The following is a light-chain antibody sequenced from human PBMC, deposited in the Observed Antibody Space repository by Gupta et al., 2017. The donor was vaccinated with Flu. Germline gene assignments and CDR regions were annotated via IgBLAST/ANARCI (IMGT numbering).Light chain of an antibody. CDR3: QAWDSSTV. V-gene: IGLV3-1*01. J-gene: IGLJ2*01. Sequence: SYEPTQPLSVSVSPGQTASITCSGDKWGDKYACWYQQKPGQSPVLVIYQDRKRPSGIPERFSGYNSGNTATLTISGTQAMDEADYYCQAWDSSTVLGGGTKVTVL. CDR2: QDR. CDR1: KWGDKY.